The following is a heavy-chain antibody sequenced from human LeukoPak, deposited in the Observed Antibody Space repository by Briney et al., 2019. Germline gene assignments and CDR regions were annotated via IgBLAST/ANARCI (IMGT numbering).Heavy chain of an antibody. V-gene: IGHV4-39*07. CDR2: IYYSGNT. CDR3: ARVGQLAFDY. D-gene: IGHD6-13*01. J-gene: IGHJ4*02. CDR1: GGSIGSSFYY. Sequence: SETLSLTCTVSGGSIGSSFYYWGWIRQPPGKGLEWIGSIYYSGNTYYNPSLKSRVTISVDTSKNQFSLKLTSVAAADTAVYYCARVGQLAFDYWGQGTLVTVSS.